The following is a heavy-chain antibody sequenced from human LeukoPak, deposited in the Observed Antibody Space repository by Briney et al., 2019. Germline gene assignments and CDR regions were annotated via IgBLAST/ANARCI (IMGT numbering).Heavy chain of an antibody. CDR2: ISGSGATT. V-gene: IGHV3-23*01. D-gene: IGHD5-24*01. J-gene: IGHJ4*02. CDR1: RFTFNSYA. CDR3: AKGGLQQGFDY. Sequence: GGSLRLSCAASRFTFNSYAMSWVRQAPGKGLEWVSAISGSGATTHYADSVNGRFTISRDNSKNTLYLQVNILRAEDTAVYYCAKGGLQQGFDYWGQGTLVTVSS.